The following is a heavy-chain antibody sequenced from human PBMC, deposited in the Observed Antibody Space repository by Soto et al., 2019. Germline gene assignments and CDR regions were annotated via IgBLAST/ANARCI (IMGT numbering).Heavy chain of an antibody. D-gene: IGHD3-3*01. Sequence: SVKVSCKASGFTFTSSAVQWVRQARGQRLEWIGWIVVGSGNTNYAQKFQERVTITRDMSTSTAYMELSSLRSEDTAVYYCAAGYDFWSGYYHRGFGYWGQGTLVTVSS. CDR2: IVVGSGNT. CDR1: GFTFTSSA. CDR3: AAGYDFWSGYYHRGFGY. V-gene: IGHV1-58*01. J-gene: IGHJ4*02.